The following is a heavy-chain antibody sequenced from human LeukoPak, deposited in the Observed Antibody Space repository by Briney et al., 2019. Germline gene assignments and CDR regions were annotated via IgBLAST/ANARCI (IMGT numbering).Heavy chain of an antibody. V-gene: IGHV3-74*01. CDR3: ARDPIVGATYPLVPPDY. D-gene: IGHD1-26*01. CDR2: ISNDGSST. Sequence: GSLRLSCAASGFPFITYWMHWVRQAPGKGLVWVSRISNDGSSTSYADSVKGRFTISRDNAKNMLYLQMNSLRAEDTAVYYCARDPIVGATYPLVPPDYWGQGTLVTVSS. J-gene: IGHJ4*02. CDR1: GFPFITYW.